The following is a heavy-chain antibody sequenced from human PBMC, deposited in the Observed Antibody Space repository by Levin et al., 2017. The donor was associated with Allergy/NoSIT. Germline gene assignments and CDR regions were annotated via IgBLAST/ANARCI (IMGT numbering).Heavy chain of an antibody. J-gene: IGHJ3*02. V-gene: IGHV4-59*08. D-gene: IGHD1-14*01. CDR1: GGSISSYY. Sequence: KSSETLSLTCTVSGGSISSYYWSWIRQPPGKGLEWIGYIYYSGSTNYNPSLKSRVTISVDTSKNQFSLKLSSVTAADTAVYYCARHRVAGPHEAFDIWGQGTMVTVSS. CDR3: ARHRVAGPHEAFDI. CDR2: IYYSGST.